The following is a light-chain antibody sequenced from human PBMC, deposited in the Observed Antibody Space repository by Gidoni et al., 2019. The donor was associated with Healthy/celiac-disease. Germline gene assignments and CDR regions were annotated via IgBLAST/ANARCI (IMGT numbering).Light chain of an antibody. CDR1: QSVSSSY. V-gene: IGKV3-20*01. J-gene: IGKJ1*01. Sequence: EIVLTPYPGTLSLSPGERATLSCRASQSVSSSYLAWYQQKPGQAPRLLIYGASSRATGIPDRFSGSGSGTDFTLTISRLEPEDFAVYYCQQYGSSPGTFXQXTKVEIK. CDR2: GAS. CDR3: QQYGSSPGT.